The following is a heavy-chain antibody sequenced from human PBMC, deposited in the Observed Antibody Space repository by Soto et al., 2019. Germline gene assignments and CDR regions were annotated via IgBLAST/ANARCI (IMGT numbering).Heavy chain of an antibody. J-gene: IGHJ4*02. D-gene: IGHD1-26*01. Sequence: QITLKESGPTLVNPTQTLTLTCTFSGFSLSTTRVGVGWIRQPPGKALEWLALIYWADGKRYSPSLKCRLTIAKDTSKNQVVLTMTNMDPVDTATYYWAHTSRGGGFSYWGQGTPVTVSS. CDR1: GFSLSTTRVG. CDR3: AHTSRGGGFSY. V-gene: IGHV2-5*02. CDR2: IYWADGK.